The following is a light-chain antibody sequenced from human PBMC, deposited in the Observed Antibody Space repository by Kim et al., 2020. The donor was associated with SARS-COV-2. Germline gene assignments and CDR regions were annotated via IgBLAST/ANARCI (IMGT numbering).Light chain of an antibody. J-gene: IGLJ7*01. CDR3: QAWDRGTAV. V-gene: IGLV3-1*01. Sequence: VSPGQTASITCSGVKLGDKEVSWDQQKAGQSPLRVIYQDTKRPSGIPERFSGSNSGNTATLTISGTQAMDEADYYCQAWDRGTAVFGGGTQLTVL. CDR1: KLGDKE. CDR2: QDT.